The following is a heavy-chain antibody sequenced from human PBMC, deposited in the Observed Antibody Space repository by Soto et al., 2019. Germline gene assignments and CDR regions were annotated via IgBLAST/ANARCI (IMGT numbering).Heavy chain of an antibody. D-gene: IGHD2-21*01. V-gene: IGHV3-23*01. Sequence: EVQLLESGGGLVQPGGSLRLSCAASGFTFSSYAMSWVRQAPGKGLEWVSAISGSGGNTYYADSVKGRFTISRDNSKNTLYLQMNSLRAEDTAVYYCAKGGEVSYYYYYGMDVWGQGTTVTVSS. J-gene: IGHJ6*02. CDR2: ISGSGGNT. CDR3: AKGGEVSYYYYYGMDV. CDR1: GFTFSSYA.